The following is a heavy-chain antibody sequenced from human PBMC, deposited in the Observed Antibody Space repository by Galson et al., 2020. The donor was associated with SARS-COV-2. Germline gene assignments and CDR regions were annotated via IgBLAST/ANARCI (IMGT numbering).Heavy chain of an antibody. V-gene: IGHV5-51*01. CDR2: IYPVASDT. D-gene: IGHD2-15*01. CDR3: ARLRYCSGDNCYSPSDY. J-gene: IGHJ4*02. Sequence: GESLKISCQGSGYTFTNYWIGWVRQMPGKGLEWMGIIYPVASDTRYSPSFQGQVTISADKSISTAYLQWSTLKASDTAIYYCARLRYCSGDNCYSPSDYWGQGTLVTVSS. CDR1: GYTFTNYW.